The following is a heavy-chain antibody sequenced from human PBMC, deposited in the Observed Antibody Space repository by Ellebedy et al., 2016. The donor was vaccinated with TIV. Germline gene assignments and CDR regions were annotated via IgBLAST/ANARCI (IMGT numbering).Heavy chain of an antibody. CDR2: ASSDGSKK. D-gene: IGHD6-19*01. CDR3: ARVARQWVVRYGADFDY. Sequence: PGGSLRLSCAASGFFFSNYVMHWVRQAPGKGLEWVGLASSDGSKKHYADSVKGRFTISRDNSKKMLYLEMNSLRLDETAVYYCARVARQWVVRYGADFDYWGQGSQVTVSS. V-gene: IGHV3-30*03. CDR1: GFFFSNYV. J-gene: IGHJ4*02.